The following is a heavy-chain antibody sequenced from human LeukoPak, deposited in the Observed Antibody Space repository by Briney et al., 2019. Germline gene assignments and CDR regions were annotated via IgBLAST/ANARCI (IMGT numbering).Heavy chain of an antibody. CDR3: AKGYPPMTAVTLPFDY. J-gene: IGHJ4*02. CDR2: MSYNGGTV. D-gene: IGHD4-17*01. CDR1: GFTFSTYG. V-gene: IGHV3-30*18. Sequence: GGSLRLSCAASGFTFSTYGIHWVRQAPGKGLEWVALMSYNGGTVYYADSVKGRFTISRDNSKNTLFLQMNSLRAEDTAVYYCAKGYPPMTAVTLPFDYWGQGTLVTPSA.